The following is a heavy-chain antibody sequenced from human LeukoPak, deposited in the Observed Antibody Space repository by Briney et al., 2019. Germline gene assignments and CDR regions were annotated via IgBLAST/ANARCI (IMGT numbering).Heavy chain of an antibody. CDR1: GGSISSYY. V-gene: IGHV4-59*08. Sequence: SETLSLTCTVSGGSISSYYWSWIRQPPGRGLEWIGNIYYSGSTNYNPSLKSRVTISVDTSKNQFSLKLSSVTAADTAVYYCARLVYYYDSSGYYYYLDYWGQGTLVTVSS. CDR2: IYYSGST. J-gene: IGHJ4*02. CDR3: ARLVYYYDSSGYYYYLDY. D-gene: IGHD3-22*01.